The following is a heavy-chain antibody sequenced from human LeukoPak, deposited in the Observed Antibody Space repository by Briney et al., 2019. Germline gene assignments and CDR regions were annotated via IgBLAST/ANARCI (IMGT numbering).Heavy chain of an antibody. D-gene: IGHD6-13*01. J-gene: IGHJ4*02. CDR2: ISGSGGRT. Sequence: GGSLRLSCAASGFTFTNYAMSWVRQVPGKGLEGVSAISGSGGRTYYADSVKGRFTISRDNSKNTLYLQMNSLRAEDTAVYYCAKVPSRIAAAYYYFDYWGQGTLVTVSS. CDR3: AKVPSRIAAAYYYFDY. V-gene: IGHV3-23*01. CDR1: GFTFTNYA.